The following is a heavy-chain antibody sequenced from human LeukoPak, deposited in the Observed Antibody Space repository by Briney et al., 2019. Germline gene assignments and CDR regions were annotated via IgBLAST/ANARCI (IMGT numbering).Heavy chain of an antibody. CDR1: GGSISTYY. V-gene: IGHV4-59*08. Sequence: SETLSLTCTVSGGSISTYYWSWIRQPPGKGLEWIGYIYYSGSTNYNPSLKSRVTISLDTSKNQFSLKLSSVTAADTAVYYCARYYYDSSGYSDAFDIWGQGTMVTVSS. J-gene: IGHJ3*02. D-gene: IGHD3-22*01. CDR3: ARYYYDSSGYSDAFDI. CDR2: IYYSGST.